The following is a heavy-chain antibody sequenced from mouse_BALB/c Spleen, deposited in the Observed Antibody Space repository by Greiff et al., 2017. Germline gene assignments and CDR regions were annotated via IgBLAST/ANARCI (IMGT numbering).Heavy chain of an antibody. Sequence: EVKLVESGGGLVQPGGSLRLSCAASGFTFTDYYMSWVRQPPGKALEWLGFIRNKANGYTTEYSASVKGRFTISRDTSQSILYLQMNTLRAEDSANYCCASGKGAMDYWGQGTSVTVSS. CDR3: ASGKGAMDY. CDR1: GFTFTDYY. J-gene: IGHJ4*01. V-gene: IGHV7-3*02. CDR2: IRNKANGYTT.